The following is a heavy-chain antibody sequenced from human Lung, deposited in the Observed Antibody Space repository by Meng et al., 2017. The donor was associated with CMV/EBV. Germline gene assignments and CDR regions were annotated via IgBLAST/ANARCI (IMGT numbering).Heavy chain of an antibody. J-gene: IGHJ3*01. CDR1: GYRLSELS. CDR3: AIFGIVGGLDAFDV. D-gene: IGHD1-26*01. Sequence: ASVKVSCKVSGYRLSELSMHWVRQAPGKGLEWMGGFDLEDGKTIYAQKFQGRVTMTEDTSTDTAYMDLSSLRSEDTAVYYCAIFGIVGGLDAFDVWGQGTMVTVSS. CDR2: FDLEDGKT. V-gene: IGHV1-24*01.